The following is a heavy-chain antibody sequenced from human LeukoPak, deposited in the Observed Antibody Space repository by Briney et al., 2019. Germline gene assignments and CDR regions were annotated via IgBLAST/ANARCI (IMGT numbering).Heavy chain of an antibody. J-gene: IGHJ4*02. CDR3: ARDAGAGTTPNFDY. V-gene: IGHV3-33*01. D-gene: IGHD1-1*01. CDR1: GFTFSSYG. Sequence: GGSLRLSCAASGFTFSSYGMHWVRQAPGKGLEWVAVIWYDGSNKHYADSVKGRFTISRDNSKNTLYLQMNSLRAEDTAVYYCARDAGAGTTPNFDYWGQGTLVTVSS. CDR2: IWYDGSNK.